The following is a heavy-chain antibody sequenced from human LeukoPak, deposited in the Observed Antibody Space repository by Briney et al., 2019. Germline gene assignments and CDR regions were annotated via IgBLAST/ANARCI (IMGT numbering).Heavy chain of an antibody. CDR3: ARDLATTYGDYAWCFFDY. CDR1: GYTFTGYY. J-gene: IGHJ4*02. CDR2: INPSGGST. Sequence: GASVKVSCKASGYTFTGYYMHWVRQAPGQGLEWMGIINPSGGSTSYAQKFQGRVTMTRDTSTSTVYMELSSLRSEDTAVYYCARDLATTYGDYAWCFFDYWGQGTLVTVSS. D-gene: IGHD4-17*01. V-gene: IGHV1-46*01.